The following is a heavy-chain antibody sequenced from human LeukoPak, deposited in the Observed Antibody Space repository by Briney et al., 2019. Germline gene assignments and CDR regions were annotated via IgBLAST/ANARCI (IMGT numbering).Heavy chain of an antibody. D-gene: IGHD2-2*01. CDR3: ARGYCSSTSCPYGMDV. Sequence: ASVKVSCKASGYTFTSYGISWVRQAPGQGLEWMGWISAYNGNTNYAQKLQGRVTMTTEPSTSTAYMELRSLRSDDTAVYYCARGYCSSTSCPYGMDVWGQGTTVTVSS. CDR1: GYTFTSYG. V-gene: IGHV1-18*01. J-gene: IGHJ6*02. CDR2: ISAYNGNT.